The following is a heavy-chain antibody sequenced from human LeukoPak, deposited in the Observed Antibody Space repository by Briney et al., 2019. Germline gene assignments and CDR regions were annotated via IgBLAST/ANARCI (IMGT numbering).Heavy chain of an antibody. D-gene: IGHD3-10*01. CDR1: GFTVSTNY. Sequence: GGSLRLSCAASGFTVSTNYMSWVRQAPGKGLEWVSVIYSGDTTFYADSVRGKFTISRDNSKNTLYLQMNSLRAEDTAVYYCASILRSSSGYYFDYWGQGTLVTVSS. CDR2: IYSGDTT. J-gene: IGHJ4*02. V-gene: IGHV3-66*01. CDR3: ASILRSSSGYYFDY.